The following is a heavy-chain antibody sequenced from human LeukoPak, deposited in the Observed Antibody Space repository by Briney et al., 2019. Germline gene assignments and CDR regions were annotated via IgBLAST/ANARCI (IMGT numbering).Heavy chain of an antibody. D-gene: IGHD4-17*01. J-gene: IGHJ6*02. V-gene: IGHV5-51*01. CDR3: GLMTTVTTGGMDV. Sequence: GESLKISCKGSGYSFTSYWIGWVRQMPGKGLEWMGIIYPGDSDTRYSPSFQGQVTISADKSISTAYLQWSSLKASDTAMHYCGLMTTVTTGGMDVWGQGTTVTVSS. CDR1: GYSFTSYW. CDR2: IYPGDSDT.